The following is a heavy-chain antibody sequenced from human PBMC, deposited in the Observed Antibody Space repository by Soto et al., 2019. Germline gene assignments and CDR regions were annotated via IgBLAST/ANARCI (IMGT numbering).Heavy chain of an antibody. J-gene: IGHJ4*02. Sequence: SETLSLTCAVSGGSLSGYYWSWIRQPPGKGLEWIGEMNLGGSTNYNPSLKSRVTISLDMSRNQFSLRLSSVTAADTAVYYCARGSQWLDYWRQGALVTV. CDR3: ARGSQWLDY. D-gene: IGHD6-19*01. CDR2: MNLGGST. V-gene: IGHV4-34*01. CDR1: GGSLSGYY.